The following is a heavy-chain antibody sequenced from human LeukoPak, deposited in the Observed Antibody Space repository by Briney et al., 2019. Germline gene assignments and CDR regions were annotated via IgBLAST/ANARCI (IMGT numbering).Heavy chain of an antibody. CDR3: ARHPPRSPFDY. D-gene: IGHD3-16*01. J-gene: IGHJ4*02. CDR2: INHSGST. Sequence: SETLSLTCAVYGGSFSGYYWSWIRQPPGKGLEWIGEINHSGSTNYNPSLKSRVTISVDTSKNQFSLKLSSVTAADTAVYYCARHPPRSPFDYWGQGTLVTVSS. CDR1: GGSFSGYY. V-gene: IGHV4-34*01.